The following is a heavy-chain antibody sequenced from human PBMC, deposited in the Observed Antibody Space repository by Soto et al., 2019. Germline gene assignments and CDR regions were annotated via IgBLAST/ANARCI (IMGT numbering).Heavy chain of an antibody. D-gene: IGHD6-19*01. CDR2: ISGSGGST. CDR1: GFTFSGYA. Sequence: EVQLLESGGGLVQPGGSLRLSGAASGFTFSGYAMTWVRRAPGKGLEWVSVISGSGGSTYSADSVKGRFTISRDNSKNTLYLQMNSLRAEDTAVYYCARRSSGWYFDYWGQGTLVTVSS. CDR3: ARRSSGWYFDY. V-gene: IGHV3-23*01. J-gene: IGHJ4*02.